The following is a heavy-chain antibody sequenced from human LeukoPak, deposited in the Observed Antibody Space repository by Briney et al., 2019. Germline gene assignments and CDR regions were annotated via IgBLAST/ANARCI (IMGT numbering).Heavy chain of an antibody. CDR1: GGSISSYY. D-gene: IGHD5-12*01. CDR2: IYYSGST. V-gene: IGHV4-59*08. Sequence: KPSETPSLTCTVSGGSISSYYWSRIRQPPGKGLEWIGYIYYSGSTNYNPSLKSRVTISVDTSKNQFSLKLSSVTAADTAVYYCARHGYSGYENDAFDIWGQGTMVTISS. J-gene: IGHJ3*02. CDR3: ARHGYSGYENDAFDI.